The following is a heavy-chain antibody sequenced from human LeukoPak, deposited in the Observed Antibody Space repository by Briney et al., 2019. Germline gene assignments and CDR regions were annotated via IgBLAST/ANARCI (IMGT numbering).Heavy chain of an antibody. J-gene: IGHJ4*02. CDR2: INHYGST. CDR3: AKSGGYGLIDK. Sequence: SETLSLTCAVYGESLSNYYWSWIRQPPGKGLEWIGEINHYGSTNYNPSLKSRITISVDTSKNLFSLRLNSMTAADTAVYYCAKSGGYGLIDKWGQGTLVTVSS. CDR1: GESLSNYY. D-gene: IGHD1-26*01. V-gene: IGHV4-34*01.